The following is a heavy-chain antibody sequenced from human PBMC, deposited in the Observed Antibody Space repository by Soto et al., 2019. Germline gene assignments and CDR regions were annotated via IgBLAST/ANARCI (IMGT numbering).Heavy chain of an antibody. CDR2: IWYDGSNK. CDR3: ARDLHLERRPPWWFDP. D-gene: IGHD1-1*01. Sequence: GGSLRLSCAASGFTFSSYGMHWVRQAPGKGLEWVAVIWYDGSNKYYADSVKGRFTISRDNSKNTLYLQMNSLRAEDTAVYYCARDLHLERRPPWWFDPWGQGTLVTVSS. V-gene: IGHV3-33*01. CDR1: GFTFSSYG. J-gene: IGHJ5*02.